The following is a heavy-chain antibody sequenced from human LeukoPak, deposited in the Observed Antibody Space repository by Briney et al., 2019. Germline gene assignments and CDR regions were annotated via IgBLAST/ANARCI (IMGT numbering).Heavy chain of an antibody. J-gene: IGHJ4*02. CDR3: ARPDTTLAKSTFYFDY. V-gene: IGHV3-33*01. CDR1: GFTFSSYG. D-gene: IGHD5-18*01. CDR2: IWYDGSNK. Sequence: PGGSLRLSCAASGFTFSSYGTHWVRQAPGKGLEWVAVIWYDGSNKYYADSVKGRFTISRDNSKNTLYLQMNSLRAEDTAVYSCARPDTTLAKSTFYFDYWGQGTLVTVSS.